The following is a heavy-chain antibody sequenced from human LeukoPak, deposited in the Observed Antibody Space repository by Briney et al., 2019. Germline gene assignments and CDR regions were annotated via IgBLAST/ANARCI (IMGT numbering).Heavy chain of an antibody. CDR3: ARRGYYDSSGYYNFAY. Sequence: LGEALKISCKGSGYSFTNYWIAWVRQMPGKGLEWMGIIYPGESDTRYSPSFQGQVTISAAKSITPAYLQWTTLKASATAMYYCARRGYYDSSGYYNFAYWGQGTLVTVSS. CDR1: GYSFTNYW. D-gene: IGHD3-22*01. J-gene: IGHJ4*02. V-gene: IGHV5-51*01. CDR2: IYPGESDT.